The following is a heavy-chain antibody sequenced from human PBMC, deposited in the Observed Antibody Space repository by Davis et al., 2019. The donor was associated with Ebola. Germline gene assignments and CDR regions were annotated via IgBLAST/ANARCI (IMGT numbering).Heavy chain of an antibody. D-gene: IGHD3-10*01. Sequence: GESLKISCAASGFTFSSYSMNWVRQAPCKGLEWVSSISSSSSYIYYADSVKGRFTISRDNAKNSLYLQMNSLRAEDTAVYYCASSPGVQGVIRFDPWGQGTLVTVSS. J-gene: IGHJ5*02. CDR1: GFTFSSYS. V-gene: IGHV3-21*01. CDR3: ASSPGVQGVIRFDP. CDR2: ISSSSSYI.